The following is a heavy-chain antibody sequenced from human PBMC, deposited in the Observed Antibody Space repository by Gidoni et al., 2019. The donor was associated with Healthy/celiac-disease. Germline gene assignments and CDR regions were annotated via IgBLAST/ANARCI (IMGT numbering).Heavy chain of an antibody. CDR3: ARDPGSRVGKKGHFDY. Sequence: QVQLVQSGAEVKKPGSSVKVSCKASGGPFSSYAISWVRQAPGQGLGWMGGIIPIFGTANYAQKFQGRVTITADESTSTAYMELSSLRSEDTAVYYCARDPGSRVGKKGHFDYWGQGTLVTVSS. J-gene: IGHJ4*02. CDR2: IIPIFGTA. D-gene: IGHD1-26*01. V-gene: IGHV1-69*01. CDR1: GGPFSSYA.